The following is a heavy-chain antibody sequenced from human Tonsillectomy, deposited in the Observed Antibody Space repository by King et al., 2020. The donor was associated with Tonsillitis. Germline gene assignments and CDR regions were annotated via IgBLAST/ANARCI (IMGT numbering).Heavy chain of an antibody. D-gene: IGHD1-14*01. Sequence: EQLVQSGGGLVKPGGSLRPSCPALGFTFSSYTWNWVRQAPGRGLEGVQSISSSSSYKYYAASVKGRFTISRDNAKNSLYLQMNSLRAEDTAVYYCARLSPGGAFDIWGQGTMVTVSS. CDR2: ISSSSSYK. CDR3: ARLSPGGAFDI. CDR1: GFTFSSYT. V-gene: IGHV3-21*01. J-gene: IGHJ3*02.